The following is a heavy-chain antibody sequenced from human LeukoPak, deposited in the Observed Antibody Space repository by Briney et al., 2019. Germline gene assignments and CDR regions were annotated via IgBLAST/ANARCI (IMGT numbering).Heavy chain of an antibody. CDR1: GFTFSSYS. V-gene: IGHV3-48*01. Sequence: GGSLRLSCAASGFTFSSYSMNWVRQAPGKGLEWVSYISSSSSTIYYADSVKGRFTISRDNSENTLYLQINSLRVEDTAVYYCAKDTPTTGYHLDSWGQGTLVTVSS. CDR3: AKDTPTTGYHLDS. J-gene: IGHJ4*02. CDR2: ISSSSSTI. D-gene: IGHD1-1*01.